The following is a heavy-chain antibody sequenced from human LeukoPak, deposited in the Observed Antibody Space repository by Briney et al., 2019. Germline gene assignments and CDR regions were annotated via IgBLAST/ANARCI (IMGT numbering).Heavy chain of an antibody. Sequence: PWASVKLSCKASGYTFTSYGVSWVRQAPGQGLEWMICISAYNCNTLYAEKLRGRVTVTADTSQNTPYRELKALISDDTAVYYCARDRIVLRYLHRCLLSRSEFDPRGQGTLVTDSS. CDR1: GYTFTSYG. D-gene: IGHD3-9*01. CDR2: ISAYNCNT. V-gene: IGHV1-18*01. J-gene: IGHJ5*02. CDR3: ARDRIVLRYLHRCLLSRSEFDP.